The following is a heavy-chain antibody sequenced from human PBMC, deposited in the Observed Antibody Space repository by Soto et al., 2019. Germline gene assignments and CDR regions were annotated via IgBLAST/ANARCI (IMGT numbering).Heavy chain of an antibody. Sequence: GAVTVSCKASGYAFPSYSMHWVLQAPGQRLEWMGWINAGNGNTKYSQKFQGRVTIARDTSASTAYMELSSLRSEDTAVYYCARDCSGGSCYLAMDYWGQGTLVTVSS. CDR3: ARDCSGGSCYLAMDY. V-gene: IGHV1-3*01. CDR1: GYAFPSYS. D-gene: IGHD2-15*01. J-gene: IGHJ4*02. CDR2: INAGNGNT.